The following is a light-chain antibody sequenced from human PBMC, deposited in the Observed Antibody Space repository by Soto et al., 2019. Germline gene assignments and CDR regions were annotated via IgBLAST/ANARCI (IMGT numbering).Light chain of an antibody. CDR1: QDVVKW. CDR3: QPANSFPIT. V-gene: IGKV1-12*01. J-gene: IGKJ5*01. CDR2: GAS. Sequence: IHITQSPPSVSGSVGDRVTITCRASQDVVKWLAWYQQKPGKAPTLLIHGASSLQSGVPPSYSGSGYGTDFTLTISSLQPEDFATYYSQPANSFPITFGQGTRLEIK.